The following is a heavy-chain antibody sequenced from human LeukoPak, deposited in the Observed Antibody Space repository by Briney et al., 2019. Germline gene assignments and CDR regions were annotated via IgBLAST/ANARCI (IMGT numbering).Heavy chain of an antibody. V-gene: IGHV4-4*02. CDR3: ARVTQRDYDILTGYYDGMVFDY. J-gene: IGHJ4*02. CDR1: GGSISSSNW. Sequence: SGTLSLTCAVSGGSISSSNWWSWVRQPPGKGLEWIGEIYHSGSTNYNPSLKSRVAISVDKSKNQFSLKLSSVTAADTAVYYCARVTQRDYDILTGYYDGMVFDYWGQGTLVTVSS. D-gene: IGHD3-9*01. CDR2: IYHSGST.